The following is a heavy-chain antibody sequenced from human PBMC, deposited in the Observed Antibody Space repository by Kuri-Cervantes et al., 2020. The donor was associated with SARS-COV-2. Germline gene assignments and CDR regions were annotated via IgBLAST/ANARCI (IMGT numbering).Heavy chain of an antibody. Sequence: GGSLRLSCAASGFTFSSYWMSWVRQAPGKGLEWVAFIRYDGSNKYYADSVKGRVTISRDNSKNSLYLQMNSLRAEDTAVYYCANDGRDTVLLFDYWGQGTLVTVSS. CDR3: ANDGRDTVLLFDY. CDR1: GFTFSSYW. CDR2: IRYDGSNK. J-gene: IGHJ4*02. D-gene: IGHD5-18*01. V-gene: IGHV3-30*02.